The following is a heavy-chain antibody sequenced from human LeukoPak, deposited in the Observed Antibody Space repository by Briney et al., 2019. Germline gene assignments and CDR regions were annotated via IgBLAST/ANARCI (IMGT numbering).Heavy chain of an antibody. Sequence: PSETLSLTCTVSGGSISSYYWSWIRQPPGKGLEWIGYIYYRGSTNYNPSLKSRVTFSVDTSKNQFSLKLTSVTAADTAVYYCAREGGFYRPLDYSGQGTLVTVSS. J-gene: IGHJ4*02. CDR2: IYYRGST. V-gene: IGHV4-59*12. CDR3: AREGGFYRPLDY. CDR1: GGSISSYY. D-gene: IGHD3-3*01.